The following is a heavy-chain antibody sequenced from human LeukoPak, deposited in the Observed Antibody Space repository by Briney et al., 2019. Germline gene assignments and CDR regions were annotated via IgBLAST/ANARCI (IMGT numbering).Heavy chain of an antibody. Sequence: PSVTVSCAASGYSLTTYDINWVPQARGQGREWMGWINPNSGDTGYAQKFQGRVTMTRNTSISTAYMELSSLRSEDTAVYYCARDNSVRDEAWWFNPWGQGILVTVSS. D-gene: IGHD5-24*01. J-gene: IGHJ5*02. CDR2: INPNSGDT. CDR3: ARDNSVRDEAWWFNP. CDR1: GYSLTTYD. V-gene: IGHV1-8*01.